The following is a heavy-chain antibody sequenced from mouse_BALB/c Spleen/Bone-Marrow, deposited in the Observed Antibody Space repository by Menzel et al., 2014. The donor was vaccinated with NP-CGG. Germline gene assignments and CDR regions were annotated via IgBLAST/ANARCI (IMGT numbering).Heavy chain of an antibody. CDR2: IYPSDSYT. V-gene: IGHV1-69*02. Sequence: VQLVESGAELVRPGASVKLSRKASGYTFTSYWINWVKQRPGQGLEWIGNIYPSDSYTNYNQKFKDKATLTVDKSSSTAYMQLSSPTSEDSAVYYCTRPGYFYGSGPYAMDYWGQGTSVTVSS. J-gene: IGHJ4*01. D-gene: IGHD1-1*01. CDR3: TRPGYFYGSGPYAMDY. CDR1: GYTFTSYW.